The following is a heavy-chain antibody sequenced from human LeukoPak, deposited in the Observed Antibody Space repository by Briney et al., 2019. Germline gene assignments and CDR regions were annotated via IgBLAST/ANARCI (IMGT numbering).Heavy chain of an antibody. V-gene: IGHV3-23*01. J-gene: IGHJ4*02. CDR2: ITGSGAYT. CDR1: GFTFNNYA. Sequence: PGGSLRLSCTASGFTFNNYAMTWVRQAPGKGLEWVSAITGSGAYTNYADSVKGRFTISRDNSKNTIYLQMNSLRAEDTAIYYCAKRSSTSSGYFDFWGRGTLSPSPQ. CDR3: AKRSSTSSGYFDF. D-gene: IGHD3-22*01.